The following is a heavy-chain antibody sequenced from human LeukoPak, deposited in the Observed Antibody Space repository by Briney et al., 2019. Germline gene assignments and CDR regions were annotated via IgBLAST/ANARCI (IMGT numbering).Heavy chain of an antibody. Sequence: SETLSLTCTVSGGSISSYYWSWIRQPPGKGLEWIGYIYYSGSTNYNPSLKSRVTISVDTSKNQFSLKLSSVTAADTAVYYCARGLRTRGYSGCAARGYNWFDPWGQGTLVTVSS. V-gene: IGHV4-59*08. D-gene: IGHD5-12*01. CDR2: IYYSGST. J-gene: IGHJ5*02. CDR1: GGSISSYY. CDR3: ARGLRTRGYSGCAARGYNWFDP.